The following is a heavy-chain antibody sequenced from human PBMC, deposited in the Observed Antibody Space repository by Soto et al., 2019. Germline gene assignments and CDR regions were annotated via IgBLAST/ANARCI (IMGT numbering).Heavy chain of an antibody. J-gene: IGHJ4*02. D-gene: IGHD5-12*01. CDR3: ARESQKMATIADY. Sequence: PGGSLRLSCAASGFTVSSNYMSWVRQAPGKGLEWVSVIYSGGSTYYADSVKGRFTISRDNSKNTLYLQMNSLRAEDTAVYYCARESQKMATIADYWGQGTLVTVSS. CDR1: GFTVSSNY. CDR2: IYSGGST. V-gene: IGHV3-53*01.